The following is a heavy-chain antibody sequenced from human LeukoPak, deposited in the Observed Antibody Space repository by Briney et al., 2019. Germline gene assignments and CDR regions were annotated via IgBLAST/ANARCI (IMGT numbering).Heavy chain of an antibody. CDR3: AREHYYDSSGFDY. V-gene: IGHV3-48*03. J-gene: IGHJ4*02. Sequence: GGSLRLSCAASGFTFSSYEMNWVRQAPGKGLEWVSYISSSGSTIYYADSVKGRFTISRDNAKNSLYLQMNSLRAEDTAVYYCAREHYYDSSGFDYWGQGTLVTVSS. D-gene: IGHD3-22*01. CDR1: GFTFSSYE. CDR2: ISSSGSTI.